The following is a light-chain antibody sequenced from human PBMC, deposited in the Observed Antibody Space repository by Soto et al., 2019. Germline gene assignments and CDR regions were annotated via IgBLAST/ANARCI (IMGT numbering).Light chain of an antibody. CDR3: QPSYALRT. CDR1: QSISTY. Sequence: VYVGSGDICSCRMSQSISTYLNWYEQKPGKAPNLLIDGESNLQSGGPSRFSGGGSGTYFTGIICSHSHEDVPTYYGQPSYALRTFGGGTKVDIK. J-gene: IGKJ4*01. CDR2: GES. V-gene: IGKV1-39*01.